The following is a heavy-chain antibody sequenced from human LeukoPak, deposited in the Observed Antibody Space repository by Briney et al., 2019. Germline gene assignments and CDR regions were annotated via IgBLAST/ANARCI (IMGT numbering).Heavy chain of an antibody. D-gene: IGHD1-26*01. CDR2: IYPGDSET. CDR3: ARRRDLYSGSYYPFDY. Sequence: GESLKISCKGSGYRFTNYWIGWVRQLPGKGLEWIGIIYPGDSETRYSPSFQGQVTISADKSISTAYLQWSSLKASHTAMYYCARRRDLYSGSYYPFDYWGQGTLVTVSS. CDR1: GYRFTNYW. V-gene: IGHV5-51*01. J-gene: IGHJ4*02.